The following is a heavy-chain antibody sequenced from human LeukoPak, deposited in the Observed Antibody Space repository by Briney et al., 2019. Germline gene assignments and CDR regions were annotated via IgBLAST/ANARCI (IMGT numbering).Heavy chain of an antibody. D-gene: IGHD4-17*01. CDR2: ISFTGVGT. CDR1: GFTFSNYW. Sequence: GGSLRLSCAASGFTFSNYWMHWVRQAPGKGLEWVSGISFTGVGTYYADSVKGRYTISRDNSKNTLSLQMNNLTADDTGVYFCAKDMVTPRDGDYEDWGQGTLVTVSS. J-gene: IGHJ1*01. CDR3: AKDMVTPRDGDYED. V-gene: IGHV3-23*01.